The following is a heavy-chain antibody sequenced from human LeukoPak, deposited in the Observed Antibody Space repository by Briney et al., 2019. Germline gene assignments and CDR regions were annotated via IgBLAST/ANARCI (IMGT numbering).Heavy chain of an antibody. D-gene: IGHD2-15*01. CDR3: AKVYCSGGNCYSYFDY. Sequence: PGGSLRLSCAASGFTFITYSMYWVRQAPGEGLEWVSSINYSRNNTYYADSVKGRFTISRDNSKNTLYLQMHSLRAEDTAIYYCAKVYCSGGNCYSYFDYWGQGTLVTVAS. CDR1: GFTFITYS. CDR2: INYSRNNT. V-gene: IGHV3-23*05. J-gene: IGHJ4*02.